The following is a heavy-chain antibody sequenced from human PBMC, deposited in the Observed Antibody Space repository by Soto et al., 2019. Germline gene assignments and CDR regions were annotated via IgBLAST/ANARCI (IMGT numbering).Heavy chain of an antibody. Sequence: LRLSCAASGFTFSNFPMSWVRQAPGKGLEWVSLISAINTGTYYADSVKGRFTISRDNSKNTLYLQMNSLRAEDTAIYFCARREAVAGANDYWGQGTLVTVSS. CDR2: ISAINTGT. V-gene: IGHV3-23*01. CDR1: GFTFSNFP. CDR3: ARREAVAGANDY. D-gene: IGHD6-19*01. J-gene: IGHJ4*02.